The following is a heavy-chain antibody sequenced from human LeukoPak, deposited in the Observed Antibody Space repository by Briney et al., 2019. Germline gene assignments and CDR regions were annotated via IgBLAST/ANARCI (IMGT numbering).Heavy chain of an antibody. CDR2: ISSSSSYI. CDR1: GFTFSSYS. J-gene: IGHJ4*02. Sequence: GGSLRLSCAASGFTFSSYSMNWVRQAPGKGLEWVSSISSSSSYIYYADSVKGRFTISRDNAKNSPYLQMNSLRAEDTAVYYCARASYYYGSGSYSHFDYWGQGTLVTVSS. D-gene: IGHD3-10*01. V-gene: IGHV3-21*01. CDR3: ARASYYYGSGSYSHFDY.